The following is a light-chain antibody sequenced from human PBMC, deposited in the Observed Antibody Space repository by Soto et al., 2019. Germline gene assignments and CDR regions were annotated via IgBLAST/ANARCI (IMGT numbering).Light chain of an antibody. CDR2: DAS. Sequence: EIVLTQSPATLSLSPGERATLSCRASQSVSSYLAWYQQKPGQAPRLLIYDASNRATGIPARFSGSGSETDFTLTISSLEAEDFAVYYCQRRSNWPPGLTFGGGTKVEIK. CDR1: QSVSSY. CDR3: QRRSNWPPGLT. J-gene: IGKJ4*01. V-gene: IGKV3-11*01.